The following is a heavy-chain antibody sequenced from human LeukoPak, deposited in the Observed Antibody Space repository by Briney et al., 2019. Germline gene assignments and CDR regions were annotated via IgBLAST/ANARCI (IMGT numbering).Heavy chain of an antibody. Sequence: PGGSLRLSCAASGFTFSSYWMSWVRQAPGKGLEWVANIKQDGSEKYYVDSVKGRFTISRDNAKNSLYLQMNSLRAEDTAVYYCARDPRGYCSTTSCQGNAFDIWGQGTLVTVSS. J-gene: IGHJ3*02. CDR2: IKQDGSEK. CDR1: GFTFSSYW. D-gene: IGHD2-2*01. CDR3: ARDPRGYCSTTSCQGNAFDI. V-gene: IGHV3-7*01.